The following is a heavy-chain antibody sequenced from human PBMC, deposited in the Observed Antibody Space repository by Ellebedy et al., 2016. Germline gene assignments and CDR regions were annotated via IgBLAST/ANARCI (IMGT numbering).Heavy chain of an antibody. Sequence: KVSCKGSGYSFTSYWISWVRQMPGKGLEWMGRIDPSDSYTNYSPSFQGHVTISADKSISTAYLQWSSLKASDTAMYYCAVLGWDTAMANFDYWGQGTLVTVSS. V-gene: IGHV5-10-1*01. D-gene: IGHD5-18*01. J-gene: IGHJ4*02. CDR2: IDPSDSYT. CDR1: GYSFTSYW. CDR3: AVLGWDTAMANFDY.